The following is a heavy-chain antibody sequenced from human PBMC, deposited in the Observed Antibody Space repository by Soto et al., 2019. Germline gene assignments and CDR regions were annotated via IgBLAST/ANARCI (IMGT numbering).Heavy chain of an antibody. CDR1: GFIFSDYS. CDR3: ARDSSGRQYYGMDV. CDR2: ITTTSSTM. J-gene: IGHJ6*02. Sequence: GGSLRLSCTPSGFIFSDYSMNWVRQAPGKGLEWISYITTTSSTMYYADSVKGRSTISRDNAKNPLYLQMNSLRDEDTAVYYCARDSSGRQYYGMDVWGQGTTVTVSS. D-gene: IGHD3-22*01. V-gene: IGHV3-48*02.